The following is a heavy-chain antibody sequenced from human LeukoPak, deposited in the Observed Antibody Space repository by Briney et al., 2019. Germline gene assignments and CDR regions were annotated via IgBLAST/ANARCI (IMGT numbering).Heavy chain of an antibody. V-gene: IGHV3-20*04. CDR1: GFTFDDYG. CDR3: ARDRPRGYDSSGYYDY. CDR2: INWNGGST. Sequence: GGSLRLSCAASGFTFDDYGMSWVRQAPGKGLEWVSGINWNGGSTGYADSVKGRFTISRDNAKNSLYLQMNSLRAEDTAVYYCARDRPRGYDSSGYYDYWGQGTLVTVSS. D-gene: IGHD3-22*01. J-gene: IGHJ4*02.